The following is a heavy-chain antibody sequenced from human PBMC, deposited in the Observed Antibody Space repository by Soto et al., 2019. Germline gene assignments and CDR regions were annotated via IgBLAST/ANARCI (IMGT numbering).Heavy chain of an antibody. CDR2: IYPGDSDT. CDR1: GYSFTSYW. CDR3: ASFQIDPTVTTGGVV. D-gene: IGHD4-4*01. J-gene: IGHJ4*02. Sequence: PGESLKISCKGSGYSFTSYWIGWVRQMPGKGLEWMGIIYPGDSDTRYSPSFQGQVTISADKSISTAYLQWSSLKASDTAMYYCASFQIDPTVTTGGVVWGQGTMVTVS. V-gene: IGHV5-51*01.